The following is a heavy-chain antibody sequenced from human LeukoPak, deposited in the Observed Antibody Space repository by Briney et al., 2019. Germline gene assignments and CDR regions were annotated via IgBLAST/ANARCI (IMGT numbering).Heavy chain of an antibody. CDR1: GFTFSSYA. J-gene: IGHJ4*02. CDR3: AKDGGHTSVLYYFEC. Sequence: GGSLRLSCAASGFTFSSYAMSWVRQAPGKGLEWVSAISGSGGSTYYADSVKGRFTVSRDNAKNSLYLQMNSLRTEDTALYYCAKDGGHTSVLYYFECWGQGTLVTVSS. D-gene: IGHD6-19*01. CDR2: ISGSGGST. V-gene: IGHV3-23*01.